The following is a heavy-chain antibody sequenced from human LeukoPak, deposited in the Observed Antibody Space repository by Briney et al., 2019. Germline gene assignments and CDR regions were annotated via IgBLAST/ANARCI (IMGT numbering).Heavy chain of an antibody. CDR1: GGSISSYY. V-gene: IGHV4-59*01. CDR2: IYYSGST. CDR3: ARDGPSDYFDY. J-gene: IGHJ4*02. Sequence: SETLSLTCTVSGGSISSYYWSWIRQPPGKGLEWIGYIYYSGSTNYNPSLNSRVTISADTSKNQFTLELRSVTAADTAVYYCARDGPSDYFDYWAQGTLVSVSS.